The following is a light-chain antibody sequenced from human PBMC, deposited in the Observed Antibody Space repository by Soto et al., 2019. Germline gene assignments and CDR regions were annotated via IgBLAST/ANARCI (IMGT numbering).Light chain of an antibody. CDR2: SNN. J-gene: IGLJ1*01. Sequence: QSVLTQPPSASGTPGQRGTISCSGSSANIGSNYVYWYQQLPGTAPKLLIYSNNQRPSGVPDRFSGSKSGPSASLAISGLRSEDEADYYCAAWDDSLSGYVFGTGTKVTVL. CDR3: AAWDDSLSGYV. CDR1: SANIGSNY. V-gene: IGLV1-47*02.